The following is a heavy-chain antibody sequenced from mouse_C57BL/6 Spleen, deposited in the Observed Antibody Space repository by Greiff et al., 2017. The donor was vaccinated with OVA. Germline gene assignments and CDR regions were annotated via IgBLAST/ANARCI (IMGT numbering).Heavy chain of an antibody. V-gene: IGHV1-50*01. CDR3: ARGTGPFDY. CDR1: AYTFTSYW. Sequence: QVQLQQPGAELLKPGASVKLSGRASAYTFTSYWMQWVKQRPGQGLEWIGEFDPSDSYTNYNQKFKGKATLTVDTSSSTAYMQLSSLTSEDSAVYYCARGTGPFDYWGQGTTLTVSS. CDR2: FDPSDSYT. J-gene: IGHJ2*01. D-gene: IGHD4-1*01.